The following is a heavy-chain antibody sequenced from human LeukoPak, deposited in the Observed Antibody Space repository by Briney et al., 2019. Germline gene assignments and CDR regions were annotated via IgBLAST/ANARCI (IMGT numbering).Heavy chain of an antibody. J-gene: IGHJ6*02. CDR2: IYYSGST. CDR3: ARDQAEYYYDSSGYYYYYYYGMDV. Sequence: PSETLSLTCTVSGGSISSYYWSWIRQPPGKGLEWIGYIYYSGSTNYNPSLKSRVTISVDTSKNQFSLRLSSVTAADTAVYYCARDQAEYYYDSSGYYYYYYYGMDVWGQGTTVTVSS. CDR1: GGSISSYY. V-gene: IGHV4-59*01. D-gene: IGHD3-22*01.